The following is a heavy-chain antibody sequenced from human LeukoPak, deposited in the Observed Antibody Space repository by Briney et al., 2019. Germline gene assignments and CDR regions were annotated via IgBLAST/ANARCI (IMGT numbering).Heavy chain of an antibody. D-gene: IGHD6-13*01. CDR2: INHSGST. CDR1: GGSISGYY. CDR3: ASKGYSSSWDP. J-gene: IGHJ5*02. Sequence: SETLSLTCTVSGGSISGYYWSWIRQPPGKGLEWIGEINHSGSTNYNPSLKSRVTISVDTSKNQFSLKLSSVTAADTAVYYCASKGYSSSWDPWGQGTLVTVSS. V-gene: IGHV4-34*01.